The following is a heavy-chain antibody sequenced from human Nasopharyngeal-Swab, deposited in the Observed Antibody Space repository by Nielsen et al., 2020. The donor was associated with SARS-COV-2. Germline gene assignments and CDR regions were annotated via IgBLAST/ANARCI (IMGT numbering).Heavy chain of an antibody. Sequence: GESLKISCAASGFTFSNYSMNWVRQAPGKGLEWVSSISSSTSYIYYADSVKGRFTISRDNAKNSLYLQMNSLRAEDTAVYYCARDGFGESPYYYYYGMDVWGQGTTVTDSS. CDR2: ISSSTSYI. CDR1: GFTFSNYS. V-gene: IGHV3-21*01. CDR3: ARDGFGESPYYYYYGMDV. J-gene: IGHJ6*02. D-gene: IGHD3-10*01.